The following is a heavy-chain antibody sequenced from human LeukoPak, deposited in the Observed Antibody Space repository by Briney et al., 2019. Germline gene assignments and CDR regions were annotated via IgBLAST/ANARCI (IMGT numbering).Heavy chain of an antibody. CDR2: INPSGGST. D-gene: IGHD6-13*01. Sequence: ASVKVSCKASGGTFSSYAISWVRQAPGQGLEWMGIINPSGGSTSYAQKFQGRVTMTSDTSTSTVYMELSSLRSEDTAVYYCARWHSSSWQKFDCWGQGTRVTVSS. CDR1: GGTFSSYA. CDR3: ARWHSSSWQKFDC. V-gene: IGHV1-46*01. J-gene: IGHJ4*02.